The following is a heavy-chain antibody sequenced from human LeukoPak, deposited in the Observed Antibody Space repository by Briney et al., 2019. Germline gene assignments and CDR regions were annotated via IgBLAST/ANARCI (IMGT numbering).Heavy chain of an antibody. CDR1: GFTFSSYA. Sequence: PGGSLRLSCAASGFTFSSYAMSWVRQAPGKGLEWVAVISYDESNKYYADSVKGRFTISRDNSKNTLYLQMNSLRAEDTAVYYCARETTSGWYDYWGQGTLVTVSS. V-gene: IGHV3-30-3*01. CDR2: ISYDESNK. J-gene: IGHJ4*02. CDR3: ARETTSGWYDY. D-gene: IGHD6-19*01.